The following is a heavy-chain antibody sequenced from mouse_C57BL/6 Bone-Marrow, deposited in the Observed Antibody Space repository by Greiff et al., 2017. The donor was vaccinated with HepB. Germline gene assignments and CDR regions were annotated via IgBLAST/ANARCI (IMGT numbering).Heavy chain of an antibody. CDR3: ARPYMVTGYFDV. Sequence: EVQLVESGGGLVQPGGSLKLSCAASGFTFSDYYMYWVRQTPEKRLEWVAYISNGGGSTYYPDTVKGRFTISRDNAKNTLYLQMSRLKSEDTAMYYCARPYMVTGYFDVWGTGTTVTVSS. CDR2: ISNGGGST. D-gene: IGHD2-2*01. CDR1: GFTFSDYY. V-gene: IGHV5-12*01. J-gene: IGHJ1*03.